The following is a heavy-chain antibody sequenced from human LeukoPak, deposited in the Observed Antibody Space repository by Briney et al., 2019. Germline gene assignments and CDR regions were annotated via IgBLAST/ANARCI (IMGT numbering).Heavy chain of an antibody. CDR2: ISSSSSYI. J-gene: IGHJ6*03. D-gene: IGHD4-11*01. CDR3: ARGADGYSNFQKRNYYYMDV. V-gene: IGHV3-21*01. Sequence: GGSLRLSCAASGFTFSSYSMNWVRQAPGKGLEWVSSISSSSSYIYYADSVKGRFTISRDNAKNSLYLQMNSLRAEDTAVYYCARGADGYSNFQKRNYYYMDVWGKGTTVTVSS. CDR1: GFTFSSYS.